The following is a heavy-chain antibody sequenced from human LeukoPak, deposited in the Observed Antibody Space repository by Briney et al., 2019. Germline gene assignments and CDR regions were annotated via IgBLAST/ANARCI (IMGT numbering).Heavy chain of an antibody. V-gene: IGHV3-30*03. J-gene: IGHJ4*02. CDR2: ISYDGSNK. D-gene: IGHD4-23*01. CDR1: GHTFSRYG. CDR3: ATRDGDNDRGFAH. Sequence: GGSLRLSCVVSGHTFSRYGMHWVRQAPGKGLEWVAVISYDGSNKYIVDSVKGRFTISRDNSKNTLYLQMNNLRAEDTAAYYCATRDGDNDRGFAHWGQGTLVIVSS.